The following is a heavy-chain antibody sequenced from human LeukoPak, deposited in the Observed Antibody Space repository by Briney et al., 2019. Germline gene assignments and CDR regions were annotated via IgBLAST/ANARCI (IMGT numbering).Heavy chain of an antibody. V-gene: IGHV1-2*02. Sequence: ASVKASCKAAGYTFTGYYMHWVRQAPRPGLEWMGWINPTSGDTKSSQKFQGRVTMTRDTSIITAYMELSRLTSDDSAVYVRARAAHRGYSDYDFDYWGQGTLVTVSS. CDR1: GYTFTGYY. J-gene: IGHJ4*02. CDR2: INPTSGDT. D-gene: IGHD5-12*01. CDR3: ARAAHRGYSDYDFDY.